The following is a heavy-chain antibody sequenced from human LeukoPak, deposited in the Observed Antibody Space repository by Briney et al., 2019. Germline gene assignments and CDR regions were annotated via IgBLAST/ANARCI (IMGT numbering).Heavy chain of an antibody. J-gene: IGHJ4*02. CDR3: ARLYHDYGDYVKSPFDY. CDR2: ISSSSSYI. CDR1: GFTFSSYS. D-gene: IGHD4-17*01. Sequence: GGSLRLSCAASGFTFSSYSMNWVRQAPGKGLEWVSSISSSSSYIYYADSVKGRFTISRDNAKNSLYLQMNSLRAEDTAVYYCARLYHDYGDYVKSPFDYWGQGTLVTVSS. V-gene: IGHV3-21*01.